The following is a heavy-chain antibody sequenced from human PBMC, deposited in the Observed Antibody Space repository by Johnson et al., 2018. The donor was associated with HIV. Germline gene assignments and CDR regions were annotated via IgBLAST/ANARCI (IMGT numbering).Heavy chain of an antibody. Sequence: VQLVESGGGLVQPGRSLRLSCTGSGFTFGDYAVTWVRQAPGKGLEWVGFIRSKAYGATTEYAPSVKGRFTISRDDSKSIAYLQMNSLKTEDTAVYYCTTRFIAARAFDIWGQGTVVIVSS. CDR1: GFTFGDYA. D-gene: IGHD6-6*01. J-gene: IGHJ3*02. CDR2: IRSKAYGATT. V-gene: IGHV3-49*04. CDR3: TTRFIAARAFDI.